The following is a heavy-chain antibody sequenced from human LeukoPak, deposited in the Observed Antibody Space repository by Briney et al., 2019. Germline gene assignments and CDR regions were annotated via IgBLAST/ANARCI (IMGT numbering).Heavy chain of an antibody. D-gene: IGHD3-22*01. CDR3: ARTRGRGYYDY. CDR2: IRYDGSNK. CDR1: GSTFSSYG. V-gene: IGHV3-30*02. Sequence: GGSLRLSCAASGSTFSSYGMHWVRQAPGKGLEWVAFIRYDGSNKYYADSVKGRFIVSRDNSKNTLYLQMNSLRGDDTAVYYCARTRGRGYYDYWGQGTLVTVSS. J-gene: IGHJ4*02.